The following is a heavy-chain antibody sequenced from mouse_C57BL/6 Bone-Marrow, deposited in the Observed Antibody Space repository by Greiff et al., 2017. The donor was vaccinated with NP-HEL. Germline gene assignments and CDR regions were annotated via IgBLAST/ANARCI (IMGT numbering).Heavy chain of an antibody. V-gene: IGHV1-69*01. CDR2: IDPSDSYT. J-gene: IGHJ2*01. D-gene: IGHD2-4*01. CDR3: ARGDYDGVLFDY. Sequence: VQLQQPGAELVMPGASVKLSCKASGYTFTSYWMHWVKQRPGQGLEWIGEIDPSDSYTNYNQKFKGKSTLTVDKSSSTAYMQLSSLTSEDSAVYYCARGDYDGVLFDYWGQGTTLTVSS. CDR1: GYTFTSYW.